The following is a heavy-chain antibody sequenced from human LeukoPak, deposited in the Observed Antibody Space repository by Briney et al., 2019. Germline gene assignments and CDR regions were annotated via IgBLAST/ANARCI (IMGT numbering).Heavy chain of an antibody. D-gene: IGHD3-22*01. CDR1: GYTVTEYY. CDR2: INPYSGGT. J-gene: IGHJ3*02. Sequence: VTVSFKGSGYTVTEYYIHWVRQAPGQRGEGMGWINPYSGGTKYTQKFQGRGTITRERASSTAYMEIRRLRSHDTAVYYCARGEYVISGYRNDAFDIWGQGTMVTVSS. CDR3: ARGEYVISGYRNDAFDI. V-gene: IGHV1-2*02.